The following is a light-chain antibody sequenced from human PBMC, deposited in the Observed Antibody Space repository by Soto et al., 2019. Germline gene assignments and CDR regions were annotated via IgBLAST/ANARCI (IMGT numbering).Light chain of an antibody. CDR3: QQYGSLPWT. CDR2: GAS. V-gene: IGKV3-20*01. CDR1: QSVSRSF. J-gene: IGKJ1*01. Sequence: IVLTQSPGTLSLSPGERATLSCRASQSVSRSFLAWYQQKPGQAPRLLLYGASSRATGIPDRFSGSGSGTDFTLAISRLEPEDFAVYYCQQYGSLPWTFGQGTKVDIK.